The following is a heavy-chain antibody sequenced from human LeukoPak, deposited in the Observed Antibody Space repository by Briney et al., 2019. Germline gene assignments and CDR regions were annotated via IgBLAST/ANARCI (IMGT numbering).Heavy chain of an antibody. CDR1: GFTFSSYS. D-gene: IGHD1-1*01. J-gene: IGHJ4*02. Sequence: PGGSLRLSCAASGFTFSSYSMNWVRQAPGKGLEWVSSISSSSSYIYYADSVKGRSTISRDNAKNSLYLQMNSLRAEDTAVYYCARASVGTTPSWGQGTLVTVSS. CDR3: ARASVGTTPS. V-gene: IGHV3-21*01. CDR2: ISSSSSYI.